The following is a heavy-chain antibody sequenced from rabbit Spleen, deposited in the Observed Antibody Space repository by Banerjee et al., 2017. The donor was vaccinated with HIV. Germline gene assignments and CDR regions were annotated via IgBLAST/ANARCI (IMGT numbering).Heavy chain of an antibody. D-gene: IGHD2-1*01. CDR3: VRDQAGDADYGQYYLNL. J-gene: IGHJ4*01. CDR2: IEPIFGNT. V-gene: IGHV1S47*01. Sequence: QAQLVESGGGLVQPGGSLKLSCKASGFDFINYGVTWVRQAPGKGLEWIGYIEPIFGNTSFANWGTGRFSITSHNAQNTLYLQLNSLTAADTATYFCVRDQAGDADYGQYYLNLWGPGTLVTVS. CDR1: GFDFINYG.